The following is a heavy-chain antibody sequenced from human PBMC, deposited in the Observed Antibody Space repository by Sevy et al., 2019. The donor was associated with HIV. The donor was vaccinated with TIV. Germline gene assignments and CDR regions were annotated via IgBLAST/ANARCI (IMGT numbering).Heavy chain of an antibody. Sequence: SQTLSLTCAISGDSVSSNNAAWNWIRQSPSRGLEWLGRTFYRSNWYNDYAVSLKGRITINPDTSKNQLALQLTSVTPEGTAVYSCARDGLTYGAMDVWGQGTTVTVSS. V-gene: IGHV6-1*01. CDR3: ARDGLTYGAMDV. CDR2: TFYRSNWYN. J-gene: IGHJ6*02. CDR1: GDSVSSNNAA. D-gene: IGHD1-20*01.